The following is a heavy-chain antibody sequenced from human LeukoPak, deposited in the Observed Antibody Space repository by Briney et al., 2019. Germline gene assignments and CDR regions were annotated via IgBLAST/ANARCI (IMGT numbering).Heavy chain of an antibody. CDR2: INHSGST. Sequence: PSETLSLTCAVYGGSFSGYYWSWLRQPPGKGLEWVGEINHSGSTNYNPSLKSRVTISGDKYKKQFSLKLSSVTAADTAVYYCARSSYYYYYMDVWGKGTTVTVSS. CDR1: GGSFSGYY. CDR3: ARSSYYYYYMDV. J-gene: IGHJ6*03. V-gene: IGHV4-34*01.